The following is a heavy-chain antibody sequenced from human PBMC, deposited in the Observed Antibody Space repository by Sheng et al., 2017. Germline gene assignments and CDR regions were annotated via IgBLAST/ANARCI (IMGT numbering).Heavy chain of an antibody. D-gene: IGHD2-15*01. CDR2: ISAYNGNT. V-gene: IGHV1-18*01. J-gene: IGHJ6*03. CDR1: GYTFTSYG. CDR3: ARDTMVAATDYYYHMDV. Sequence: QVQLVQSGAEVKKPGASVKVSCKASGYTFTSYGISWVRQAPGQGLEWMGWISAYNGNTNYAQKLQGRVTMTTDTSTSTSYMELRSLRSDDTAVFYCARDTMVAATDYYYHMDVWGKGTTVTVSS.